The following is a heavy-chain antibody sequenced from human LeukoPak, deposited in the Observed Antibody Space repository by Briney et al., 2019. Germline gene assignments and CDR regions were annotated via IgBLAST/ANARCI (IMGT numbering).Heavy chain of an antibody. D-gene: IGHD1-26*01. CDR3: ATHSGSERGDY. V-gene: IGHV4-34*01. Sequence: SETLSLTCAVYGGSFSGYYWSWIRQPPGKGLERIGEINHSGSTNYNPSLKSRVTISVDTSKNQFSLKLSSVTAADTAVYYCATHSGSERGDYWGQGTLVTVSS. CDR2: INHSGST. J-gene: IGHJ4*02. CDR1: GGSFSGYY.